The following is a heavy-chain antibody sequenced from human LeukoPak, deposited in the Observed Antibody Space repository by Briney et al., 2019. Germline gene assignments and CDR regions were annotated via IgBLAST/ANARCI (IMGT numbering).Heavy chain of an antibody. CDR1: GFTFSSYS. J-gene: IGHJ3*02. CDR3: ARAKRNAFDI. V-gene: IGHV3-21*01. CDR2: ISSSSTSV. Sequence: KTGGSLRLSCAASGFTFSSYSMNWVRQAPGKGLDWVSSISSSSTSVYYADSVKGRFTISRDNAKSSLYLQMNSLRAEDTAVYYCARAKRNAFDIWGQGTMVTVSS.